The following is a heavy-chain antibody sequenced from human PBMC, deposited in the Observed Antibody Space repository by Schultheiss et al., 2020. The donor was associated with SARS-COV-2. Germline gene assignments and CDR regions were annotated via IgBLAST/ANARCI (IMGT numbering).Heavy chain of an antibody. V-gene: IGHV4-4*07. CDR1: GGSISSYY. CDR3: AREGASSGWYGFRWFDP. D-gene: IGHD6-19*01. J-gene: IGHJ5*02. Sequence: SETLSLTCTVSGGSISSYYWSWIRQPAGKGLEWIGRIYTSGSTNYNPSLKSRVTISVDTSKNQFSLKLTSVSAADTAVYYCAREGASSGWYGFRWFDPWGQGTLVTVSS. CDR2: IYTSGST.